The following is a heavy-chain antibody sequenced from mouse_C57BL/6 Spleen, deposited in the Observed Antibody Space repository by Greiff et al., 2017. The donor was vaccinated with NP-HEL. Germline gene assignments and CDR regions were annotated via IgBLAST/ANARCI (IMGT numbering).Heavy chain of an antibody. J-gene: IGHJ2*01. CDR1: GYTFTSYW. V-gene: IGHV1-69*01. Sequence: VQLQQPGAELVMPGASVKLSCKASGYTFTSYWMHWVKQRPGQGLEWIGEIDPSDSYTNYNQKFKGKSTLTVDKSSSTAYMQLSSLTSEDSAVYYCARGLTTVVAPDYWGQGTTLTVSS. CDR3: ARGLTTVVAPDY. D-gene: IGHD1-1*01. CDR2: IDPSDSYT.